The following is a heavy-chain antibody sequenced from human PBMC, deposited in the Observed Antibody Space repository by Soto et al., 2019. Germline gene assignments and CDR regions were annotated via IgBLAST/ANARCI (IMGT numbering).Heavy chain of an antibody. D-gene: IGHD5-18*01. V-gene: IGHV1-18*04. CDR1: GYTFTNYY. CDR3: ASRGLAAMAN. Sequence: ASVKVSCKASGYTFTNYYLHWVRQAPGQGLEWMGLINANNGNTNYAQKFQGRVTMTRDTSTSTAYMELRSLRSDDTAVYYCASRGLAAMANWGQGTLVTVSS. CDR2: INANNGNT. J-gene: IGHJ4*02.